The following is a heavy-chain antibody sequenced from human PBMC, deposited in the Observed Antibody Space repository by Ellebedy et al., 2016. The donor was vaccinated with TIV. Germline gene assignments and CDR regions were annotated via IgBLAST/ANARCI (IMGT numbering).Heavy chain of an antibody. J-gene: IGHJ4*02. D-gene: IGHD3-16*01. V-gene: IGHV4-39*01. Sequence: SETLSLXXAVSAGSFRSSSFHWGWIRQPPGKGLEWIGTIYYSGNTYYNPSLKSRVTMSIDTPKNQVSLNLGSVTAADTAVYYCPRRSPQMSWYFEYWGQGTLVSVSS. CDR1: AGSFRSSSFH. CDR2: IYYSGNT. CDR3: PRRSPQMSWYFEY.